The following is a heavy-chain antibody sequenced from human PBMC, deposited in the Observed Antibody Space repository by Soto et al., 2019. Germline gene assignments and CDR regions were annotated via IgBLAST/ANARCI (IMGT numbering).Heavy chain of an antibody. CDR3: ARDTTDSSGYYFDPFDY. CDR1: GFSFKDYY. J-gene: IGHJ4*02. D-gene: IGHD3-22*01. CDR2: ISSSSSYI. V-gene: IGHV3-11*06. Sequence: GGSLRLSCAASGFSFKDYYMTWMRQTPEKGLEWVSSISSSSSYIYYADSVKGRFTISRDNAKNSLYLQMNSLRAEDTAVYYCARDTTDSSGYYFDPFDYWGQGTLVTVSS.